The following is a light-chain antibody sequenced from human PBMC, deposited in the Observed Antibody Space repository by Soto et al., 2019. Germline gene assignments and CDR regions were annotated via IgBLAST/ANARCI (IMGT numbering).Light chain of an antibody. CDR1: QSVSSSY. CDR3: QQYGSSPT. Sequence: EIVLTQSPGTLSLSPGERATLSCRTSQSVSSSYLAWYQQKPGQAPRLLIYGASIRATGIPDRFSGSGSGTDFTLTISRLGPEDVAVYYCQQYGSSPTFGGGTKVEIK. CDR2: GAS. V-gene: IGKV3-20*01. J-gene: IGKJ4*01.